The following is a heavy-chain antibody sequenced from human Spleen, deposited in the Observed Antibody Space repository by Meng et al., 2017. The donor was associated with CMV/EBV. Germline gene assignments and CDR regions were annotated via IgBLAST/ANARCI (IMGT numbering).Heavy chain of an antibody. CDR1: GGTFSSYA. D-gene: IGHD3-10*01. CDR3: ARYYYGSGSYFGGSGMDV. J-gene: IGHJ6*02. Sequence: SVKVSCKASGGTFSSYAISWVRQAPGQGLEWMGGIIPIFGTRNHAHKYQGRVTISTDESTGTAFMELSSLRSEDTAVYYCARYYYGSGSYFGGSGMDVWGQGTTVTVSS. V-gene: IGHV1-69*05. CDR2: IIPIFGTR.